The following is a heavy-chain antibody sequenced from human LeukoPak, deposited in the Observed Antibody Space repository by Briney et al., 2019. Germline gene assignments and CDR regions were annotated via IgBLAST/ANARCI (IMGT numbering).Heavy chain of an antibody. CDR1: GGSISSSSYY. Sequence: PSETLSLTCTVSGGSISSSSYYWGWIRQPPGKGLEWIGSIYYSGSTYYNPSLKSRVTISVDTSKNQFSLKLSSVTAADTAVYYCARERYDFWSGYYSYYYYYMDVWGKGTTVTVSS. CDR3: ARERYDFWSGYYSYYYYYMDV. V-gene: IGHV4-39*07. CDR2: IYYSGST. J-gene: IGHJ6*03. D-gene: IGHD3-3*01.